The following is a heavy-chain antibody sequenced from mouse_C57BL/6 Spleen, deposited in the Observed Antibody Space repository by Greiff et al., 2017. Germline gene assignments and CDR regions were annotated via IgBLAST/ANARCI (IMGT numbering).Heavy chain of an antibody. D-gene: IGHD2-4*01. J-gene: IGHJ1*03. CDR2: IDPSDSET. Sequence: VQLQQPGAELVRPGSSVKLSCKASGYTFTSYWMHWVKQRPIQGLEWIGNIDPSDSETHYNQKFKDKATLTVDKSSSTAYMQLSSLTSEDSAVYYCARLRDYGDYDEDWYFDVWGTGTTVTVSS. CDR3: ARLRDYGDYDEDWYFDV. CDR1: GYTFTSYW. V-gene: IGHV1-52*01.